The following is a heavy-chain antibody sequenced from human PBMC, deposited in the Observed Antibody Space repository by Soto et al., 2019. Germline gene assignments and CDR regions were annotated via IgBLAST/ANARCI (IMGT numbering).Heavy chain of an antibody. V-gene: IGHV4-59*01. CDR1: GGSISSYY. D-gene: IGHD3-10*01. CDR2: IYYSGST. J-gene: IGHJ4*02. CDR3: ARAPRGNYGYPSYFDY. Sequence: QVQLQESGPGLVKPSETLSLTCTVSGGSISSYYWSWIRQPPGKGLEWIGYIYYSGSTNYNPSLNSRFTISVDTSKNQVSLKLSSVTAADTAVYYCARAPRGNYGYPSYFDYLGQGTLVTVSS.